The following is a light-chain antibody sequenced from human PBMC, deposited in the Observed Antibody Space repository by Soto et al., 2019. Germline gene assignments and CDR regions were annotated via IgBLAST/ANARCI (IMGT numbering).Light chain of an antibody. J-gene: IGKJ1*01. Sequence: EIVMTQSPATLSVSPGERATLSCGASQSAGSNLAWYQYKPGQAPRLLIYGASTRATGIPVRFSGSGSGTEFTLTISSLQSEDFAVYYCQQYNDWPRTFGQGTKVAI. CDR2: GAS. V-gene: IGKV3-15*01. CDR1: QSAGSN. CDR3: QQYNDWPRT.